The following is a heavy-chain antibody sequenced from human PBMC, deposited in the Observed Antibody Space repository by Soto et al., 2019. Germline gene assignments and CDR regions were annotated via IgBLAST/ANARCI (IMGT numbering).Heavy chain of an antibody. J-gene: IGHJ6*02. D-gene: IGHD2-21*02. V-gene: IGHV3-15*07. CDR1: GFIADAW. Sequence: PGGSLRLSCAASGFIADAWMNWVRRAPGKGLEWVGRIRTKKDGGTSDYAAPVRGRFTISRDDSQNTVFLQVSSLKTEDTGVYYCARDNYHVMDVWGQGTTVTVSS. CDR3: ARDNYHVMDV. CDR2: IRTKKDGGTS.